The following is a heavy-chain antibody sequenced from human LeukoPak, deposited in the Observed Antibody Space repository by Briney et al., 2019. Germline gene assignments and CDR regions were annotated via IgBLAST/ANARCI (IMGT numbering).Heavy chain of an antibody. CDR1: GYSFTSYW. J-gene: IGHJ4*02. Sequence: GESLKISCKGSGYSFTSYWIGWVRQMPGKGLEWMGIIYPGDSDTRYSPSFQGQVTISADKSISTAYLQWSSLKASDTAMYYCARVGDSGSYFGYCDYWGQGTLVTVSS. CDR2: IYPGDSDT. CDR3: ARVGDSGSYFGYCDY. D-gene: IGHD1-26*01. V-gene: IGHV5-51*01.